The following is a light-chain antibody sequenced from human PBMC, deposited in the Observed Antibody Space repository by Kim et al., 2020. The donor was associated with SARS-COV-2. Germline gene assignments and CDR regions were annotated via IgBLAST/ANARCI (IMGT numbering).Light chain of an antibody. V-gene: IGLV3-1*01. Sequence: YELTQPPAVGVSPGQTASITCSGDKLGDKYACWYQQKTGQPPVLVIYQDSKRPLGIPERFSGSNPGNTATLTISGTQAMGEADHYCQALDSSNWVFGGGPQLTVL. CDR1: KLGDKY. J-gene: IGLJ3*02. CDR2: QDS. CDR3: QALDSSNWV.